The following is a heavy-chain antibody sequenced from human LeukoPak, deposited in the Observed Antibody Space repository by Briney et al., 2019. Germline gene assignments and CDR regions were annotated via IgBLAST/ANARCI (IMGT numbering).Heavy chain of an antibody. CDR1: GYIFIDYN. CDR3: AREGATGKFDWFDP. D-gene: IGHD1-1*01. Sequence: ASVKVSCKASGYIFIDYNMHWVRQAPGQGLEWMGWISPNSGGTNYAQKFQGRVTMTRDTSITTAYTELIRLSSDDSAVYYCAREGATGKFDWFDPWGQGTQVTVSS. CDR2: ISPNSGGT. V-gene: IGHV1-2*02. J-gene: IGHJ5*02.